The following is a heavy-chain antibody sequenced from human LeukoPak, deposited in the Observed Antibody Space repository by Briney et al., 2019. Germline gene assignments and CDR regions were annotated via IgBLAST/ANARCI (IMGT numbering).Heavy chain of an antibody. D-gene: IGHD1-1*01. V-gene: IGHV3-30*02. CDR1: GFTFSSYG. CDR2: IRYDGSNE. J-gene: IGHJ4*02. Sequence: GGSLRLSCAASGFTFSSYGMHWVRQAPGKGLEWVAFIRYDGSNEYYVDSVKGRFTISRDNSKNTPYLQMNSLRAEDTAVYFCAKDKDPWKSTSISDFDYWGQGTLVTVSS. CDR3: AKDKDPWKSTSISDFDY.